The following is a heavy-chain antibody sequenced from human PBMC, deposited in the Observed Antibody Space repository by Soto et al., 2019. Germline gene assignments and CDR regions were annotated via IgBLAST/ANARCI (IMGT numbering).Heavy chain of an antibody. V-gene: IGHV4-59*01. CDR2: IYYSGST. CDR3: ARVWGYYFDY. CDR1: GGPIRSYY. D-gene: IGHD3-16*01. J-gene: IGHJ4*02. Sequence: QVQLQESGPGLVKPSETLSLTCTVSGGPIRSYYWSWIRQPPGKGLEWIGYIYYSGSTNYNPSLKSRVTISVDTSKNQFSLKLSSVTAADTAVYYCARVWGYYFDYWGQGTLVTVSS.